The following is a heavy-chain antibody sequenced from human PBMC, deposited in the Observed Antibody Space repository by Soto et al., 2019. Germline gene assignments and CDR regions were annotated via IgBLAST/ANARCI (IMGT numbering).Heavy chain of an antibody. CDR3: ARDPPPPDY. Sequence: QVQLVQSGAEVKKPGASVKVSCKASGYTFASYAISWMRQAPGQGLEWMGWISAYNGNTNYAQKLQGRVTMTTDTSTRTPYMDLRSLRSNDTAVYYCARDPPPPDYWGQGTLVTVSS. J-gene: IGHJ4*02. CDR1: GYTFASYA. CDR2: ISAYNGNT. V-gene: IGHV1-18*01.